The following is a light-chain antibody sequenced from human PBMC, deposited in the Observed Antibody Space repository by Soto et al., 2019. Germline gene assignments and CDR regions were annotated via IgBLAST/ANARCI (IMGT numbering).Light chain of an antibody. J-gene: IGKJ2*01. V-gene: IGKV3-15*01. CDR3: QQYNDWAYS. Sequence: EIVMTQSPATLSVSPGERATLSCRASQRISRNLVWYQQRPGQAPRLLIYDASTRATGTPARFSGSGSGTEFTLTISSLQSEDFAIYYCQQYNDWAYSFGQGTKLEIK. CDR2: DAS. CDR1: QRISRN.